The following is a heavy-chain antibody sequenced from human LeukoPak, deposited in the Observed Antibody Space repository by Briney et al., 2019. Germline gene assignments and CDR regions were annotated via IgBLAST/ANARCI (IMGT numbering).Heavy chain of an antibody. CDR2: ISYDGSNK. CDR3: ASLNGNLFDY. Sequence: PGGSLRLSCAASGFTFRNYAMHWVRQAPGKGLEWVAVISYDGSNKYYADSVKGRFTISRDNSKNTLYLQMNSLRAEDTAVYYCASLNGNLFDYWGQGTLVTVSS. D-gene: IGHD4-23*01. CDR1: GFTFRNYA. V-gene: IGHV3-30-3*01. J-gene: IGHJ4*02.